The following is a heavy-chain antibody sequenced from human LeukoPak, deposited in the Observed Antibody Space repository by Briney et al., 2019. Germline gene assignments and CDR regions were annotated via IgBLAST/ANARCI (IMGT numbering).Heavy chain of an antibody. CDR3: AKGRARGVITVPFDY. J-gene: IGHJ4*02. V-gene: IGHV3-33*06. D-gene: IGHD3-10*01. CDR1: GFTFSSYG. Sequence: PGRSLRLSCAASGFTFSSYGMHWVRQAPGKGLEWVAVIWYDGSNKYYADSVKGRFTISRDNSKNTLYLQMNSLRAEDTAVYYCAKGRARGVITVPFDYWGQGTLVTVSS. CDR2: IWYDGSNK.